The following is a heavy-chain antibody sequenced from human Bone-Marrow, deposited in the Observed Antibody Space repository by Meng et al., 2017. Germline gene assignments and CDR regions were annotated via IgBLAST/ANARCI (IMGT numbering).Heavy chain of an antibody. Sequence: GGSLRLSCAASGFTFDDYAMHWVRQAPGKGLEWVSGISWNSGSIGYADSVKGRFTISRDNAKNSLYLQMNSLRAEDTALYYCAKGITIFFNVVDVWGQETTVTVSS. CDR2: ISWNSGSI. V-gene: IGHV3-9*01. D-gene: IGHD3-3*01. CDR1: GFTFDDYA. J-gene: IGHJ6*02. CDR3: AKGITIFFNVVDV.